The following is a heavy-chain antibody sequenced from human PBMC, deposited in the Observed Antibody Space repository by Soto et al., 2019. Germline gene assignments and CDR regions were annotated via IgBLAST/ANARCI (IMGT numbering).Heavy chain of an antibody. CDR2: INPSGGST. V-gene: IGHV1-46*02. J-gene: IGHJ4*02. D-gene: IGHD3-22*01. Sequence: ASVKVSCKASGYTLHSYYMLLVRQAPGQALEWMGIINPSGGSTSYAQKFQGRVTMTRDTSTSTVYMELSSLRSEDTAVYYCARVRRSSGYYYGYWGQGTPVTVSS. CDR1: GYTLHSYY. CDR3: ARVRRSSGYYYGY.